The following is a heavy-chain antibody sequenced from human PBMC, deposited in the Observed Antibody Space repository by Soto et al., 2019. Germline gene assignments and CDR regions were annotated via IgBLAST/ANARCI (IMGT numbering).Heavy chain of an antibody. Sequence: QVQLVQSGAEVKKPGSSVKVSCKASGGTFSSYAISWVRQAPGQGLEWMGGIIPIFGTANYAQKFQCRVTITADEATSTAYMELSSLRSEDTAVYYCARAVLSGSYPTYYYYGMDVWGQGTTVTVSS. CDR2: IIPIFGTA. V-gene: IGHV1-69*12. CDR1: GGTFSSYA. D-gene: IGHD1-26*01. CDR3: ARAVLSGSYPTYYYYGMDV. J-gene: IGHJ6*02.